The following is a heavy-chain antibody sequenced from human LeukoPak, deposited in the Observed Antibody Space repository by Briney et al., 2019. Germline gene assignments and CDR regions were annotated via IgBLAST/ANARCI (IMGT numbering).Heavy chain of an antibody. D-gene: IGHD4-17*01. CDR1: GGPISSYY. J-gene: IGHJ4*02. CDR2: IYYSGST. CDR3: ARDENYGDYPQ. Sequence: PSETLSLTCTVSGGPISSYYWSWIRQPPGKGLEWIGYIYYSGSTNYNPSLKSRVTISVDTSKNQFSLKLSSVTAADTAVYYCARDENYGDYPQWGQGTLVTVSS. V-gene: IGHV4-59*01.